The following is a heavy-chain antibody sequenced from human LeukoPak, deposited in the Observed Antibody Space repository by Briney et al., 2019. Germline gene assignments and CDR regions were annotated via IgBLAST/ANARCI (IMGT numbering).Heavy chain of an antibody. CDR3: ARTMIVVVHDAFDI. D-gene: IGHD3-22*01. Sequence: KPSETLSLTCTVSGGSIGSRSYYWGWIRQPPGKGLEWIGNIYYSGSTYYNPSLKSRVTISVDTSKNQFSLKLSSVTAADTAVYYCARTMIVVVHDAFDIWGQGTMVTVSS. CDR1: GGSIGSRSYY. CDR2: IYYSGST. V-gene: IGHV4-39*07. J-gene: IGHJ3*02.